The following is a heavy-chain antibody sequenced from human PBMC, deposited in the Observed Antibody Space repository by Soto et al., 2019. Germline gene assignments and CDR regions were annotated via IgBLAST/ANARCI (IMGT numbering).Heavy chain of an antibody. J-gene: IGHJ4*02. Sequence: QVQLVQSGAEVKKPGSSVKVSCKASGGTFSSYTISWVRQAPGQGLEWMGRIIPILGIANYAQKFQGRVTITADKSTSTAYMELSSLRSEDTVVYYCARDHAPLLYYDFWSGYYVNWGQGTLVTVSS. V-gene: IGHV1-69*08. CDR3: ARDHAPLLYYDFWSGYYVN. D-gene: IGHD3-3*01. CDR2: IIPILGIA. CDR1: GGTFSSYT.